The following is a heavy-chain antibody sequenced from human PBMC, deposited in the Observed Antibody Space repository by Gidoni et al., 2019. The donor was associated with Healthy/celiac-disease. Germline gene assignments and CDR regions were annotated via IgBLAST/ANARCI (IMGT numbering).Heavy chain of an antibody. CDR1: GYTLTELS. J-gene: IGHJ6*02. CDR2: FDPEDGET. Sequence: QVQLVQSGAEVKKPGASVKVSCKVSGYTLTELSMHWVRQAPGKGLEWMGGFDPEDGETIYAQKFQGRVTMTEDTSTDTAYMELSSLRSEDTAVYYCATPILTGPSHRNYYYGMDVWGQGTTVTVSS. V-gene: IGHV1-24*01. D-gene: IGHD3-9*01. CDR3: ATPILTGPSHRNYYYGMDV.